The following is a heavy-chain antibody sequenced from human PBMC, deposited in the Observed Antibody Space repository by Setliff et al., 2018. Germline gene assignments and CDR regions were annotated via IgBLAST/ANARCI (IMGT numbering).Heavy chain of an antibody. CDR2: IYTSGST. D-gene: IGHD3-10*01. CDR1: GGSISSGSYY. CDR3: ARHATYYYGSGNLPFDH. V-gene: IGHV4-61*09. J-gene: IGHJ4*02. Sequence: PSETLSLTCTVSGGSISSGSYYWSWIRQPAGKGLEWIGHIYTSGSTNYNPSLKSRVTISVDTSKNQFSLKLSSVTAADTAVYYCARHATYYYGSGNLPFDHWAQGSLVTVSS.